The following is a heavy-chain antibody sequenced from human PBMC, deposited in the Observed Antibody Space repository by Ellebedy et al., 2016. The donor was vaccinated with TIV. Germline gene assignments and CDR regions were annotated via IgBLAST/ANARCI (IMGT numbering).Heavy chain of an antibody. CDR3: ASSGVGASDWYDY. CDR2: IYTSGST. J-gene: IGHJ4*02. D-gene: IGHD6-19*01. V-gene: IGHV4-4*07. Sequence: SETLSLPCTVSGGSISSYYWSWIRQLAGKGLEWIGRIYTSGSTNYNPSLKSRVTMSVDTSKNQFSLKVSSVTAADTAVYYCASSGVGASDWYDYWGQGTLVTVSS. CDR1: GGSISSYY.